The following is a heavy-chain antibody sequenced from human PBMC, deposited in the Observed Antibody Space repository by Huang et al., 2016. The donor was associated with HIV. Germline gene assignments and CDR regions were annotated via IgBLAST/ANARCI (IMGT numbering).Heavy chain of an antibody. J-gene: IGHJ4*02. CDR2: MSGNSGSI. D-gene: IGHD3-10*01. Sequence: EVQLVESGGGLVQPGRSLRISCAASGFTFVDYAMHWVRQAPGKGLEWVSGMSGNSGSIGYADSVKGRFTISRDNARNSLYLQMRRLRADDTALYYCAKGLGGSYYYYFDYWGQGTLVTVSS. V-gene: IGHV3-9*01. CDR3: AKGLGGSYYYYFDY. CDR1: GFTFVDYA.